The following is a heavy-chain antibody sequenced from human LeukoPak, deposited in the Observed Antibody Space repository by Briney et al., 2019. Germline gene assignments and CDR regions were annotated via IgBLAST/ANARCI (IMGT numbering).Heavy chain of an antibody. D-gene: IGHD5-12*01. CDR1: GYTFTGYY. Sequence: ASVKVSCKASGYTFTGYYMHWVRQAPGQGLEWMGWINPNSGGTNYAQKFQGRVTMTRDTSISTAYMELSRLRSDDTAVYYCASGVAPVDIVATNHGAQIVYSSGWVLVYWGQGTLVTVSS. CDR3: ASGVAPVDIVATNHGAQIVYSSGWVLVY. CDR2: INPNSGGT. J-gene: IGHJ4*02. V-gene: IGHV1-2*02.